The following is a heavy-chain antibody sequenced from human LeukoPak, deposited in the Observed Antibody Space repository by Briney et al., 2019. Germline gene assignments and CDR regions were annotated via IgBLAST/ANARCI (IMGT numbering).Heavy chain of an antibody. CDR3: ARMRIQLWGGHYWFDP. D-gene: IGHD5-18*01. J-gene: IGHJ5*02. CDR1: GGSFSSYY. Sequence: SETLSLTCAVYGGSFSSYYWSWIRQPPGKGLEWIGYIYYSGSTNYNPSLKSRVTISVDTSKNQFSLKLSSVTAADTAVYYCARMRIQLWGGHYWFDPWGQGTLVTVSS. CDR2: IYYSGST. V-gene: IGHV4-59*08.